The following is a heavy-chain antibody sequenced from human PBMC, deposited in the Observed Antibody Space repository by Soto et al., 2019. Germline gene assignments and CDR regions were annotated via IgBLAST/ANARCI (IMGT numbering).Heavy chain of an antibody. CDR2: ISYDGSNK. Sequence: GGSLRLSCAASGFTFSSYAMHWVRQAPGKGLEWVAVISYDGSNKYYADSVKGRFTISRDNSKNTLYLQMNSLRAEDTAVYYCRTFTVTLSFDYWGQGTLVTVSS. CDR1: GFTFSSYA. V-gene: IGHV3-30-3*01. D-gene: IGHD4-17*01. J-gene: IGHJ4*02. CDR3: RTFTVTLSFDY.